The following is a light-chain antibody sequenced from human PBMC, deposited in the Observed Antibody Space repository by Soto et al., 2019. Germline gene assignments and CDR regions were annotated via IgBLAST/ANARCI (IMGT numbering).Light chain of an antibody. CDR1: SSDVAKYEY. CDR2: DVT. CDR3: CSHAGSYTFV. V-gene: IGLV2-11*01. Sequence: QSVLTQPRSVSGSPGQSVTISCTGSSSDVAKYEYVSWYQQNPGKAPKLLIYDVTKRPSGVPDRFSGLKFGNTASLTISGLRPEDDADYFCCSHAGSYTFVFGSGTKVTVL. J-gene: IGLJ1*01.